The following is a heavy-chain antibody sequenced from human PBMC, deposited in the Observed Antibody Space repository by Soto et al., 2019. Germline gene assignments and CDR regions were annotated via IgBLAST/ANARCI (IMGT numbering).Heavy chain of an antibody. Sequence: SETLSLTCAVSGGSISSGGYSWSWIRQPPGKGLEWIGYIYHSGSTYYNPSLKSRVTISVDRSKNQFSLKLSSVTAADTAVYYCARVGNNWNYEALDYWGQGTLVTVSS. V-gene: IGHV4-30-2*01. CDR2: IYHSGST. J-gene: IGHJ4*02. D-gene: IGHD1-7*01. CDR1: GGSISSGGYS. CDR3: ARVGNNWNYEALDY.